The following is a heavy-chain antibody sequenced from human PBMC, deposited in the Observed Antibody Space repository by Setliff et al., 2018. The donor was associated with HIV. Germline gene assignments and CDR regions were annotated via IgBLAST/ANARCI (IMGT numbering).Heavy chain of an antibody. CDR3: TTGVLPHFYDLFGGDS. CDR1: GFTFSNAW. V-gene: IGHV3-15*05. Sequence: TWGSLRLSCAASGFTFSNAWMSWVRQAPGKGLEWVGRIKSKTDGGTADYAAPVKGRFTISRDDSKSTVYLQMNNLKSEDTAVYYCTTGVLPHFYDLFGGDSWGQGXLVTVSS. D-gene: IGHD3-9*01. J-gene: IGHJ5*01. CDR2: IKSKTDGGTA.